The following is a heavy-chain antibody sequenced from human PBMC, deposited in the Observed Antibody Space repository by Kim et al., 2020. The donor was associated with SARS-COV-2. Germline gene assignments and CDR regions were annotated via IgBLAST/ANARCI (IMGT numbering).Heavy chain of an antibody. CDR1: GFTFSSYG. CDR3: AKDRSGSYSHFDY. V-gene: IGHV3-33*06. CDR2: IWYDGSNK. D-gene: IGHD1-26*01. Sequence: GGSLRLSCAASGFTFSSYGMHWVRQAPGKGLEWVAVIWYDGSNKYYADSVKGRFTISRDNSKNTLYLQMNSLRAEDTAVYYCAKDRSGSYSHFDYWGQGTLGTVSS. J-gene: IGHJ4*02.